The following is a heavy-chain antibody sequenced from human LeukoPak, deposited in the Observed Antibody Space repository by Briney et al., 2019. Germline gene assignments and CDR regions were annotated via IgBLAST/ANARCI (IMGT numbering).Heavy chain of an antibody. V-gene: IGHV3-48*03. Sequence: GGSLRLSCAASGFTFSSYEMNWVRQAPGKGLEWVSYISSSGSTIYYADSVKGRFTISRDNAKNSLYLQMNSLRAEDTAVYYCARVGSYGDYGFDYWGQGTLVTVSS. CDR2: ISSSGSTI. CDR3: ARVGSYGDYGFDY. CDR1: GFTFSSYE. D-gene: IGHD4-17*01. J-gene: IGHJ4*02.